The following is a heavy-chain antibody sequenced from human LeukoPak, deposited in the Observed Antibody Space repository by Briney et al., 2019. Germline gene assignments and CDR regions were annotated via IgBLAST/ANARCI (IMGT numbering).Heavy chain of an antibody. V-gene: IGHV3-11*01. CDR2: ISSSGSTI. CDR3: ARANYGGNSGRGNDY. D-gene: IGHD4-23*01. CDR1: GFTFSDYY. Sequence: GGSLRLSCAASGFTFSDYYMSWIRQAPGRGLEGVSYISSSGSTIYYADSVKGRFTISRDNAKNSLYLQLNSLRAEDTAVYYCARANYGGNSGRGNDYWGQGTLVTVSS. J-gene: IGHJ4*02.